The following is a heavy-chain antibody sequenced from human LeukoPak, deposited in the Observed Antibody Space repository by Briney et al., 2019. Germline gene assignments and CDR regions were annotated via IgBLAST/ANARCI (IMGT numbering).Heavy chain of an antibody. CDR2: IYYSGST. CDR3: ARGSRELYCFDY. J-gene: IGHJ4*02. D-gene: IGHD1-7*01. V-gene: IGHV4-59*01. CDR1: VGSISSYS. Sequence: EPSETLSLTCTVSVGSISSYSRSSIRQPPGKGLEWIGYIYYSGSTKYNPSLKSRVTISVDASKTQFSLKLNSVTAADTAVYYCARGSRELYCFDYWGQETLVTVSS.